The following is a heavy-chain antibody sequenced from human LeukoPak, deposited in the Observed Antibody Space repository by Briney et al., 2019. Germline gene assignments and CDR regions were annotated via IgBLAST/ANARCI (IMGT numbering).Heavy chain of an antibody. V-gene: IGHV3-66*01. D-gene: IGHD5-12*01. CDR3: ARIVATIGYYYYYYMDV. CDR1: GFTVSSNY. J-gene: IGHJ6*03. CDR2: IYSGGST. Sequence: PGGSLRLSCAASGFTVSSNYMSWVRQAPGKGLEWVSVIYSGGSTYYADSVKGRFTISRDNSKNTLYLQMNSLRAEDTAVYYCARIVATIGYYYYYYMDVWGKGTTVTISS.